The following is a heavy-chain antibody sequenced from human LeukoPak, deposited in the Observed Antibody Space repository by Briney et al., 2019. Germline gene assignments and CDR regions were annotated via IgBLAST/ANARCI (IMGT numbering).Heavy chain of an antibody. V-gene: IGHV1-69*13. CDR3: AKGHDDFRQFDF. D-gene: IGHD3-3*01. Sequence: SVKVPCKASGGTFANYAISWVRKAPGQGLEWMGGIIPIFGTGHSAQKFQGRLTITADESTRTTYMELSSLRSEDTAVYYCAKGHDDFRQFDFWGQGTLVIVSS. CDR1: GGTFANYA. J-gene: IGHJ4*02. CDR2: IIPIFGTG.